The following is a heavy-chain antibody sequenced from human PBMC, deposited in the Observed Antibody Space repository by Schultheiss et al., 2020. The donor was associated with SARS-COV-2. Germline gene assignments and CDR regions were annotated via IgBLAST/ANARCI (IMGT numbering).Heavy chain of an antibody. CDR3: ALLRYFDIIDY. D-gene: IGHD3-9*01. J-gene: IGHJ4*02. CDR2: FHSGGST. V-gene: IGHV3-NL1*01. CDR1: GFTFSSYA. Sequence: GGSLRLSCAASGFTFSSYAMHWVRQAPGKGLEWVSVFHSGGSTDYADSVRGRFTISRDDSKNTLYLQMNSLRAEDTAVYYCALLRYFDIIDYWGQGTLVTVSS.